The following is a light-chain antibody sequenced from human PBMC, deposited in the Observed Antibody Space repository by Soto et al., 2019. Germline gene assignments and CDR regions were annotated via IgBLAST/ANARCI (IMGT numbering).Light chain of an antibody. CDR2: GAS. CDR1: QSVTNSY. V-gene: IGKV3-20*01. CDR3: QQYASSPRT. J-gene: IGKJ1*01. Sequence: EILLTQSPGTLSLSPGERATLSCRASQSVTNSYLAWCQQKPGQAPRLLIYGASSRATGIPDRFSGSGSGTDFALTISRLEPEDFAVYYCQQYASSPRTFGQGTKVEIK.